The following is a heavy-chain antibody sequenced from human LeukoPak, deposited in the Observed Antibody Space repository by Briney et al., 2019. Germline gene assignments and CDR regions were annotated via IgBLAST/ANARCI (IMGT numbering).Heavy chain of an antibody. J-gene: IGHJ4*02. CDR3: ARDLFSTY. D-gene: IGHD2/OR15-2a*01. CDR1: GFTLNNYE. V-gene: IGHV3-48*03. CDR2: IGSNGRTI. Sequence: PGGSLRLSCAASGFTLNNYEMNWVRQAPGKGLEWVSYIGSNGRTIYYTDSVKGRFTISRDNAKNSLYLQMNSLRAEDTAVYYCARDLFSTYWGQGTLVTVSS.